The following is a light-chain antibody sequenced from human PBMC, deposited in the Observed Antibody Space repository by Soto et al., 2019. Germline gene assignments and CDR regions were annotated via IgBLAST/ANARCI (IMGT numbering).Light chain of an antibody. Sequence: EIVLTQSPATLSLSPGERATLSCRASQSVSSYLAWYQQKPGQAPMLLIYDASNRATGIPARFSGSGSGTDFTLTISSLEPEDFAVYYCQQRSNCLITFGQGTRLEMK. J-gene: IGKJ5*01. V-gene: IGKV3-11*01. CDR3: QQRSNCLIT. CDR2: DAS. CDR1: QSVSSY.